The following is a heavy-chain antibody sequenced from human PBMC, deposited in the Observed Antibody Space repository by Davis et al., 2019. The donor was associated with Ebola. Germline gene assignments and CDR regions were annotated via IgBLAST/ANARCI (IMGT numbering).Heavy chain of an antibody. J-gene: IGHJ4*02. D-gene: IGHD4-17*01. CDR3: AKGRYTVTTGIDY. V-gene: IGHV3-9*01. CDR1: GFTFDDYA. CDR2: ISWNSGSI. Sequence: GGSLRLSCAASGFTFDDYAMHWVRQAPGKGLEWVSGISWNSGSIGYADSVKGRFTISRDNAKNSLYLQMNSLRAEDTALYYCAKGRYTVTTGIDYWAREPGSPSPQ.